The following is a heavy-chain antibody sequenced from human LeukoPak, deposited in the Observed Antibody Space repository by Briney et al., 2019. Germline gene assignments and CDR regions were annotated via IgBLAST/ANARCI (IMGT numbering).Heavy chain of an antibody. CDR1: GGSFSGYY. J-gene: IGHJ5*02. CDR2: INHSGST. Sequence: PETLSLTCAVYGGSFSGYYWSWIRQPPGKGLEWIGEINHSGSTNYNPSLKSRVTISVDTSKNQFSLKLSSVTAADTAVYYCARAAYCGGDCSYNWFDPWGQGTLVTVSS. CDR3: ARAAYCGGDCSYNWFDP. D-gene: IGHD2-21*02. V-gene: IGHV4-34*01.